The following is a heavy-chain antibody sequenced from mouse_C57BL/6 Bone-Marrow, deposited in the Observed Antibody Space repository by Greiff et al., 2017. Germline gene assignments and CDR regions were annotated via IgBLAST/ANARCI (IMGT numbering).Heavy chain of an antibody. CDR2: IDPSDSYT. CDR1: GYTFTSYW. V-gene: IGHV1-59*01. J-gene: IGHJ1*03. D-gene: IGHD1-1*01. CDR3: ARGYYGSSYPKVGYFDV. Sequence: QVQLQQPGAELVRPGTSVKLSCKASGYTFTSYWMHWVKQRPGQGLEWIGVIDPSDSYTNYNQKFKGKATLTVDTSSSTAYMQLSSLTSEDSAVYYCARGYYGSSYPKVGYFDVWGTGTTVTVSS.